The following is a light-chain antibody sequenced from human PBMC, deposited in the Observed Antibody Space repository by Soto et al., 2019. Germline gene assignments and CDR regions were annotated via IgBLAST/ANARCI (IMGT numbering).Light chain of an antibody. CDR2: SNN. J-gene: IGLJ1*01. CDR1: SSNIGTNT. V-gene: IGLV1-44*01. CDR3: AAWDDSLNEV. Sequence: QSALAQAPSASGTPGQRVNISCSGSSSNIGTNTVSWYQQLPGTAPKLLIYSNNQRPSGVPDRFSGSKSGTSASLAISGLQSEDEADYYCAAWDDSLNEVFGTGTKVTVL.